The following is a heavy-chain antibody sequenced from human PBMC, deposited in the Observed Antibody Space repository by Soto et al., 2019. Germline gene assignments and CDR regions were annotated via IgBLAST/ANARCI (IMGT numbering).Heavy chain of an antibody. J-gene: IGHJ4*02. CDR2: IYHSGST. Sequence: QLQLQESGSGLVKPSQTLSLTCAVSGGSISSGGYSWSWIRQPPGKGLEWIGYIYHSGSTYYNPALKGRVTISVDRAKNPVPLEVGFCAAAGTGGYFCARGAGGAAQHWGQGTLVTVSS. D-gene: IGHD1-26*01. CDR3: ARGAGGAAQH. V-gene: IGHV4-30-2*01. CDR1: GGSISSGGYS.